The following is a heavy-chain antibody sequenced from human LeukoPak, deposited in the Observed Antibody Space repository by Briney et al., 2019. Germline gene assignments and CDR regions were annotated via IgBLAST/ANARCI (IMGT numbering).Heavy chain of an antibody. V-gene: IGHV3-30*18. J-gene: IGHJ6*02. D-gene: IGHD6-6*01. CDR3: AKYSSSSNDYYGMDV. Sequence: GRSLRLSCAASGFTFSSYGMHWVRQAPGKGLEWVAVISYDGSNKYYADSVKGRFPISRDNSNNTLYLQMNSLRAEDTAVYYCAKYSSSSNDYYGMDVWGQGTTVTVSS. CDR1: GFTFSSYG. CDR2: ISYDGSNK.